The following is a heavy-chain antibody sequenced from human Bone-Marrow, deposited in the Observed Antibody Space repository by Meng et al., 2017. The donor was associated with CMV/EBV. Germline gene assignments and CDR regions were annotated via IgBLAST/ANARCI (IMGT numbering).Heavy chain of an antibody. CDR3: AKDSRRNYYGSGAGGDY. CDR1: GFNFGDYA. D-gene: IGHD3-10*01. V-gene: IGHV3-9*01. CDR2: ISCNSGSI. Sequence: SLKISCAASGFNFGDYAMHWVRQAPGKGLEWVSGISCNSGSIGYADSVKGRFTISRDNAKNSLYLQMNSLRAEDTAVYYCAKDSRRNYYGSGAGGDYWGQGTLVTVSS. J-gene: IGHJ4*02.